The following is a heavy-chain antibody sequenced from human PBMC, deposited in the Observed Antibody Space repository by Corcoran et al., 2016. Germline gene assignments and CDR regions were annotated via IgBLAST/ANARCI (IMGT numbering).Heavy chain of an antibody. J-gene: IGHJ5*02. CDR2: ISAYNGNT. CDR3: AIIGESYCSSTSCENWFDP. D-gene: IGHD2-2*01. V-gene: IGHV1-18*01. CDR1: GYTFTSYG. Sequence: QVQLVQSGAEVKKPGASVKVSCKASGYTFTSYGISWVRQAPRQGLEWMGWISAYNGNTNYAQKLQGRVTMTTDTSTSTAYMELRSLRSDATAVYYCAIIGESYCSSTSCENWFDPWGQGTLVTVSS.